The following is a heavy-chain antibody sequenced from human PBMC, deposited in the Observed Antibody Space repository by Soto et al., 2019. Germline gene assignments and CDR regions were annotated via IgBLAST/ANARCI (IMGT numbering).Heavy chain of an antibody. CDR1: GFTFSSYA. J-gene: IGHJ4*02. CDR2: ISGSGGST. D-gene: IGHD3-22*01. V-gene: IGHV3-23*01. Sequence: GGSLRLSCAASGFTFSSYAMSWVRQAPGKGLEWVSAISGSGGSTYYADSVKGRFTISRDNPKNTLYLQMNSLRAEDTAVYYCAKDRLPRYYYDSSGYYPGYWGQGTLVTVSS. CDR3: AKDRLPRYYYDSSGYYPGY.